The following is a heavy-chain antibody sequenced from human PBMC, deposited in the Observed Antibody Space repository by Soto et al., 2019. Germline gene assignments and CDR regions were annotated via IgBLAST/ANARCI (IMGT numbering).Heavy chain of an antibody. D-gene: IGHD1-26*01. V-gene: IGHV4-30-4*01. CDR2: IYYSGST. Sequence: QVQLQESGPGLVKPSQTLSLTCTVSGGSISSGDYYWSWIRQPPGKGLEWIGYIYYSGSTYYNPSPKSRVTMSVDTSKHQFPLKLSSVTAADTAVYYCARAAVGSSYDAFDIWGQGTMVTVSS. J-gene: IGHJ3*02. CDR1: GGSISSGDYY. CDR3: ARAAVGSSYDAFDI.